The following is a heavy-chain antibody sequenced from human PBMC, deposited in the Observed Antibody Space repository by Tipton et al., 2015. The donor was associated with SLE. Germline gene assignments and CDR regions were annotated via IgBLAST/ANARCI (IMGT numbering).Heavy chain of an antibody. V-gene: IGHV4-39*01. CDR3: ARSSSFDY. J-gene: IGHJ4*02. CDR1: GDSISSSTYY. CDR2: VFYSEYT. D-gene: IGHD6-6*01. Sequence: TLSLTCTVSGDSISSSTYYWGWIRQPPGKGLEWIGNVFYSEYTYYIPSLKSRVTISVDTSKNQFSLRLTSVTAADTAVYYCARSSSFDYWGQGTLVTVSS.